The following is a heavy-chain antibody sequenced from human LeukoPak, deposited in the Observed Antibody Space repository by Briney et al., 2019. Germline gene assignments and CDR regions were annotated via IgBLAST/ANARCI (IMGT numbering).Heavy chain of an antibody. V-gene: IGHV3-9*01. Sequence: GGSLRLSCAASGFTFDDYAMHWVRQAPGKGLEWDSGISWNSGSIGYADSVKGRFTISRDNAKNSLYLQMNSLRAEDTALYYCAKESSGWYVPGAFDIWGQGTMVTVSS. CDR2: ISWNSGSI. CDR1: GFTFDDYA. CDR3: AKESSGWYVPGAFDI. D-gene: IGHD6-19*01. J-gene: IGHJ3*02.